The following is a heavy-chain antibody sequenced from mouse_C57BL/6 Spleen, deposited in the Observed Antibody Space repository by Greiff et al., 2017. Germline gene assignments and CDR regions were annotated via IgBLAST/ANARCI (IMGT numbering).Heavy chain of an antibody. Sequence: EVQLQQSGPELVKPGDSVKISCKASGYSFTGYFMNWVMQSHGKSLEWIGRINPYNGDTFYNQKFKGKATLTVDKSSSTAHMELRSLTSEDSAVYYCASTTVVADAMDYGCKGTSVTVSS. CDR3: ASTTVVADAMDY. CDR2: INPYNGDT. CDR1: GYSFTGYF. J-gene: IGHJ4*01. D-gene: IGHD1-1*01. V-gene: IGHV1-20*01.